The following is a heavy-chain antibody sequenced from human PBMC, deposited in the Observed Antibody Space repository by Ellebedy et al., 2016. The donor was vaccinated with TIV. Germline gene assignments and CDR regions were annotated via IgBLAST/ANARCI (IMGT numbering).Heavy chain of an antibody. Sequence: GESLKISCAASGFTFSSYGMHWVRQAPGKGLEWVAVISYDGRNKYYAESVKGRFTISRDNSKNTLYLQMNSLRAEDTAVYYCARGHIVVVPAALKTYYYYYYGMDVWGQGTTVTVSS. CDR1: GFTFSSYG. D-gene: IGHD2-2*01. CDR2: ISYDGRNK. CDR3: ARGHIVVVPAALKTYYYYYYGMDV. V-gene: IGHV3-30*03. J-gene: IGHJ6*02.